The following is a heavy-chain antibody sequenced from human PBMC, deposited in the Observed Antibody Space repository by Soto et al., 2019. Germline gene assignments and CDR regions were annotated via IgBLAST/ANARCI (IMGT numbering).Heavy chain of an antibody. Sequence: ASVKVSCKASGYTFTSYYMHWVRQAPGQGLEWMGIINPSGGSTSYAQKFQGRVTMTRDTSTSTVYMELSSLRSEDTAVYYCATEPYDILTGYTLWGQGTLVIVSS. V-gene: IGHV1-46*01. D-gene: IGHD3-9*01. CDR1: GYTFTSYY. J-gene: IGHJ4*02. CDR2: INPSGGST. CDR3: ATEPYDILTGYTL.